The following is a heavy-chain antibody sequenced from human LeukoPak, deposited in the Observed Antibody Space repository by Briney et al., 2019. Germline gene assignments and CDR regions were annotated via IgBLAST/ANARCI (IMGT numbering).Heavy chain of an antibody. J-gene: IGHJ4*02. CDR1: GFTFSSYG. Sequence: GGSLRLSCAASGFTFSSYGMHWVRQAPGKGLEWVAFIRYDGSNEYYADSVKGRFTISRDNSKNTLYLQMNSLRAEDTAVYYCARDEVLMVYVYWGQGTLVTVSS. CDR2: IRYDGSNE. CDR3: ARDEVLMVYVY. V-gene: IGHV3-30*02. D-gene: IGHD2-8*01.